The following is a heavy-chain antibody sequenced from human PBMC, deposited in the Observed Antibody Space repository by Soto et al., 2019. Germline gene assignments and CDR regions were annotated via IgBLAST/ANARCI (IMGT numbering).Heavy chain of an antibody. V-gene: IGHV3-48*01. J-gene: IGHJ4*02. D-gene: IGHD5-12*01. CDR2: ISSSSSTI. CDR1: GFTFSSYS. Sequence: EVQLVESGGGLVQPGGSLRLSCAASGFTFSSYSMNWVRQAPGKGLEWVSYISSSSSTIYYADSVKGRFTISRDNAKNSLYLQMNILRAEDTAVYYCARDGYRIFDYWCQGTLVTVSS. CDR3: ARDGYRIFDY.